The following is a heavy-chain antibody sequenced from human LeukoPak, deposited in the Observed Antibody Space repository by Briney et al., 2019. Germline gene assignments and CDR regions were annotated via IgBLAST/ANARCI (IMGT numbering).Heavy chain of an antibody. CDR1: GGTFSTCA. Sequence: SVKVSCKASGGTFSTCAISWVRQAPGQGLEWMGRIIPIFGTANYAQKFQGRVTITADKSTSTAYMGLSRLRSEDTAVYYCARDEEAGFNDYWGQGTLVTVSS. D-gene: IGHD5-24*01. CDR3: ARDEEAGFNDY. V-gene: IGHV1-69*06. J-gene: IGHJ4*02. CDR2: IIPIFGTA.